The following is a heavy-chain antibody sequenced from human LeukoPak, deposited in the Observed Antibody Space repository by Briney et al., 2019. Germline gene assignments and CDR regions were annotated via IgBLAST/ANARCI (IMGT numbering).Heavy chain of an antibody. D-gene: IGHD3-10*01. J-gene: IGHJ4*02. CDR2: IKQNGSEK. CDR1: GFTFSSYW. CDR3: AREWEVITLWFGELSPQYYFDY. Sequence: HPGGSLRLSCAASGFTFSSYWMSWVRQAPGKGLEWVANIKQNGSEKYYVDSVKGRFTISRDNAKNSLYLQMNSLRAEDTAVYYCAREWEVITLWFGELSPQYYFDYWGQGTLVTVSS. V-gene: IGHV3-7*01.